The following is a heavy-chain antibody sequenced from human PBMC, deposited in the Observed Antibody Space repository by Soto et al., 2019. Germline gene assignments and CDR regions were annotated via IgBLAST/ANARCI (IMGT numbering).Heavy chain of an antibody. V-gene: IGHV4-34*01. J-gene: IGHJ5*02. CDR1: VGSFSGYY. Sequence: TSETLCISCAFYVGSFSGYYWSWIRQPPGKGLDWIGEINHSGSTNYNPSLKSRVTISVDTSKNQFSLKLSSVTAADTAVYYCARGRHIGIAAAGSNWFDPWGQGTMVTVSS. CDR3: ARGRHIGIAAAGSNWFDP. D-gene: IGHD6-13*01. CDR2: INHSGST.